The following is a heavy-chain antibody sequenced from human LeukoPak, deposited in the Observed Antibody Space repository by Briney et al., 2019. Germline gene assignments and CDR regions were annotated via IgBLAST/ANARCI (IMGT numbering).Heavy chain of an antibody. CDR3: ARERYSSGWYGGYYFDY. J-gene: IGHJ4*02. Sequence: SETLSLTCTVSGGSISSYYWSWIRQPPGKGLEWIGSIYYSGSTYYNPSLKSRVTISVDTSKNQFSLKLSSVTAADTAVYYCARERYSSGWYGGYYFDYWGQGTLVTVSS. D-gene: IGHD6-19*01. CDR2: IYYSGST. CDR1: GGSISSYY. V-gene: IGHV4-59*12.